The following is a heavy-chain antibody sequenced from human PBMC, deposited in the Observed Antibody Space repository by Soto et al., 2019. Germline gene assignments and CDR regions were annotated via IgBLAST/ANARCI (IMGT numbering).Heavy chain of an antibody. J-gene: IGHJ4*02. CDR1: GFAFNNYG. V-gene: IGHV3-21*01. CDR2: ISKSDYT. CDR3: AREDSIIIPAVSDF. Sequence: LRLSCTVSGFAFNNYGINWVRQAPGKGLEWVSSISKSDYTYYSDSVTGRFTISRDNAKNSVSLQMNTLRVEDTAVYYCAREDSIIIPAVSDFWGQGTLVTVSS. D-gene: IGHD2-2*01.